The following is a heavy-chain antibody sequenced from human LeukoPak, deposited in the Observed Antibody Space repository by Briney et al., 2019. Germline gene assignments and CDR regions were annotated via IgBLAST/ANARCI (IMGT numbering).Heavy chain of an antibody. CDR3: ARDMVRGVPFDY. CDR1: GGSISNYY. J-gene: IGHJ4*02. Sequence: SETLSLTCTVSGGSISNYYWSWIRQPPGKGLEWIGYIYYSGSTYYNPSLKSRVTISVDTSKNQFSLKLSSVTAADTAVYYCARDMVRGVPFDYWGQGTLVTVSS. V-gene: IGHV4-59*12. CDR2: IYYSGST. D-gene: IGHD3-10*01.